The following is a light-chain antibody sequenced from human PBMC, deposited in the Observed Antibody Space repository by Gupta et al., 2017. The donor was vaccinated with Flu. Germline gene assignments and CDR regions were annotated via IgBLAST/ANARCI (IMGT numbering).Light chain of an antibody. CDR3: SSYTSSSTDVV. CDR2: EVS. V-gene: IGLV2-14*01. J-gene: IGLJ2*01. Sequence: QSALTQPASVSGSPGQSITISCTGPSSDVGAYEYVSWYQQHPAKAPKLMIYEVSNRPSGVSNRFSGSKSGNTASLTISGLQTEDEADYYCSSYTSSSTDVVFGGGTKLTVL. CDR1: SSDVGAYEY.